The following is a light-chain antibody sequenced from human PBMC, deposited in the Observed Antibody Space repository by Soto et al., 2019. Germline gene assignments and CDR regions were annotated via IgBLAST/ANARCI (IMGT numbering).Light chain of an antibody. CDR1: QSVLSSSNNKNC. CDR2: WAS. J-gene: IGKJ1*01. CDR3: QHYYSIPWT. V-gene: IGKV4-1*01. Sequence: DIVMTQSPDSLAVSLGERATINCKSSQSVLSSSNNKNCLAWYQQKPGQPPRLLIYWASTRESGVPDRFIGSGSGTDFTLTISSLQAEDVAVYYCQHYYSIPWTFGQGTKVEIK.